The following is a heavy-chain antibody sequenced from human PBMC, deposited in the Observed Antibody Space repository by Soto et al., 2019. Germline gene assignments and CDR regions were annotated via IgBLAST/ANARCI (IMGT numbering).Heavy chain of an antibody. J-gene: IGHJ5*02. V-gene: IGHV1-46*01. CDR1: GYTFTSYY. D-gene: IGHD3-22*01. CDR2: INPSGGST. CDR3: ARDRVTYYYDSRGYNNWFDP. Sequence: ASVKVSCKASGYTFTSYYMHWVRQAPGQGLEWMGIINPSGGSTSYAQKFQGRVTMTRDTSTSTVYMELSSLRSEDTAVYYCARDRVTYYYDSRGYNNWFDPWGQGTQVTVSS.